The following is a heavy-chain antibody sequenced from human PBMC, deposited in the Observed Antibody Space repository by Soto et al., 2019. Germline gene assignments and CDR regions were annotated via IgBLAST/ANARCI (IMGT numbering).Heavy chain of an antibody. CDR2: IYVTGAV. CDR3: ARLRIATNNYKWFDP. V-gene: IGHV4-31*03. D-gene: IGHD2-21*01. CDR1: GGSISSGGYY. J-gene: IGHJ5*02. Sequence: SETLSLTCTVSGGSISSGGYYWSWIRQVPGKGLEWIGHIYVTGAVDYNPSLRDRITISQDTSERQFSLNLRLVTAADTAVYYCARLRIATNNYKWFDPWGQGALVTVSS.